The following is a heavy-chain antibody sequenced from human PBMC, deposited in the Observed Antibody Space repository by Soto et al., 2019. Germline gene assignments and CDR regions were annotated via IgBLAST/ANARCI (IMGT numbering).Heavy chain of an antibody. J-gene: IGHJ6*03. CDR1: GFTFSDYY. Sequence: GGSLRLSCAASGFTFSDYYMSWIRQAPGKGLEWVSYISSSGSTIYYADSVKGRFTISRDNAKNSLYLQMNSLRAEDTAVYYCARVTEQQLADYYYMDVWGKGTTVTVSS. CDR2: ISSSGSTI. D-gene: IGHD6-13*01. CDR3: ARVTEQQLADYYYMDV. V-gene: IGHV3-11*01.